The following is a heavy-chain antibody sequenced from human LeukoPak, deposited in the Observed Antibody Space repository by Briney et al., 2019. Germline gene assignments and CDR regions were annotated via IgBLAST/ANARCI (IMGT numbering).Heavy chain of an antibody. CDR2: IIPIFGTA. V-gene: IGHV1-69*06. D-gene: IGHD3-22*01. Sequence: SVKVSCKASGGTFSSYAISWVRQAPGQGLEWMGGIIPIFGTANYAQKFQGRVTITADKSTSTAHMELSSLRSEDTAVYYCARGFFDYYDSSGYYSKGPYYYYYMDVWGKGATVTVSS. CDR1: GGTFSSYA. CDR3: ARGFFDYYDSSGYYSKGPYYYYYMDV. J-gene: IGHJ6*03.